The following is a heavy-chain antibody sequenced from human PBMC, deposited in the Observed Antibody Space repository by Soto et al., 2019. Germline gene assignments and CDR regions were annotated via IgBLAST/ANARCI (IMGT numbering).Heavy chain of an antibody. CDR3: ANDLLPNTVTTCGS. CDR1: GFTFDSHG. D-gene: IGHD4-17*01. J-gene: IGHJ5*02. Sequence: QVQLVESGGGAVQPGRSLRLSCAASGFTFDSHGMHWVRQAPGKGLEWVAVISSDGNNKYYADSVKGRFTISRDNFNNRLYLQMSSLRAEDTAVYYCANDLLPNTVTTCGSWGQGTLVTVSS. CDR2: ISSDGNNK. V-gene: IGHV3-30*18.